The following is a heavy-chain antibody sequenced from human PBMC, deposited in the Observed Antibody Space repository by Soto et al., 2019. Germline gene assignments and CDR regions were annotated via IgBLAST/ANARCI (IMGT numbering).Heavy chain of an antibody. D-gene: IGHD5-12*01. V-gene: IGHV3-23*01. CDR3: AKAGWLQILNYFDY. CDR2: ISGSGGST. Sequence: PGGSMRLSCAAPGGTFSSYARSWVRQAPGKGLEWVSAISGSGGSTYYADSVKGRFTISRDNSKNTLYLQMNSLRAEDTAVYYCAKAGWLQILNYFDYWGQGTLVTVSS. J-gene: IGHJ4*02. CDR1: GGTFSSYA.